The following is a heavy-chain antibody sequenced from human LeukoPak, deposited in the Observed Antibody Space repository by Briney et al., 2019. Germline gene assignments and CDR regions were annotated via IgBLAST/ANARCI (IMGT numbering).Heavy chain of an antibody. J-gene: IGHJ6*03. Sequence: ASVKVSCKASGYTFTSYYMHWVRQAPGQGLEWMGIINPSGGSTSYEQKFQGRVTMTRDMSTSTVYMELSSLRSEDTAVYYCAREGGDGVSYYYYMDVWGKGTTATVSS. CDR2: INPSGGST. CDR3: AREGGDGVSYYYYMDV. CDR1: GYTFTSYY. D-gene: IGHD2-8*01. V-gene: IGHV1-46*01.